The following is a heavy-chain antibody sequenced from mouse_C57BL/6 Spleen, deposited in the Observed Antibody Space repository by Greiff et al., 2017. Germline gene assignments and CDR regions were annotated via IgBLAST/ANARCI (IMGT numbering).Heavy chain of an antibody. CDR2: INPSTGGT. D-gene: IGHD1-1*01. CDR3: ARGDYYGSSPFGY. V-gene: IGHV1-43*01. CDR1: GYSFTGYY. Sequence: EVQLQQSGPELVKPGASVKISCKASGYSFTGYYMHWVKQSSEKSLEWIGEINPSTGGTSYNQKFKGKATLTVDKSSSTAYMQLKSLTSEDSAVYYCARGDYYGSSPFGYWGQGTTLTVSS. J-gene: IGHJ2*01.